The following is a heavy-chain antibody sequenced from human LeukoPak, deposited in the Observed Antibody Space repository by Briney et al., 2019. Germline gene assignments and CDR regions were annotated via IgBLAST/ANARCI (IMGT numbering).Heavy chain of an antibody. J-gene: IGHJ4*02. Sequence: SETLSLTCAVYGGSFSGYYWSWIRQPPGKGLEWIGEINHSGSTNYNPSLKSRVTISVDTSKNQLSLKLSSVTAADTAVYYCAGPGAGDLDYWGQGTLVTVSS. CDR3: AGPGAGDLDY. CDR1: GGSFSGYY. D-gene: IGHD3-10*01. CDR2: INHSGST. V-gene: IGHV4-34*01.